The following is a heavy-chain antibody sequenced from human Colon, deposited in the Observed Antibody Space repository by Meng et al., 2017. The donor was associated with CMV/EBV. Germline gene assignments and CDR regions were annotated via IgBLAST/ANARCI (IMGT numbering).Heavy chain of an antibody. CDR3: ARDLEWELSFDP. Sequence: VQLVESGGGLVQPGGPLGLSCAASGFTFSNYLMHWVRQAPGKGLVWVSRIKTDGSTTNYADSVKGRFTISRDNAKNTLYLQMNSLRAEDTAVYYCARDLEWELSFDPWGQGTLVTVSS. D-gene: IGHD1-26*01. V-gene: IGHV3-74*01. J-gene: IGHJ5*02. CDR1: GFTFSNYL. CDR2: IKTDGSTT.